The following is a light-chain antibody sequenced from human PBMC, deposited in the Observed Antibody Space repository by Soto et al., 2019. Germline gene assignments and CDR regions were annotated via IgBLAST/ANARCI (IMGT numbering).Light chain of an antibody. CDR2: AAS. J-gene: IGKJ1*01. CDR3: QQYDNLPRT. V-gene: IGKV1-33*01. CDR1: QSISNY. Sequence: DIQMTQSPSSLSASVGDVVTITCRASQSISNYLNWYQQKPGKAPKLLIFAASSLQSGVPSRFSGSGSGTDFTFTISSLQPEDIATYYCQQYDNLPRTFGQGTKVDIK.